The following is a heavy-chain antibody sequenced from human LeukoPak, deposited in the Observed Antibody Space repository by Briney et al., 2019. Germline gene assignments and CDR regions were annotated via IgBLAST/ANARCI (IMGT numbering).Heavy chain of an antibody. CDR1: GGTFSSYA. D-gene: IGHD6-6*01. CDR2: IIPIFGTA. J-gene: IGHJ6*03. V-gene: IGHV1-69*05. Sequence: GASVKVSCKASGGTFSSYAISWVRQAPGQGLEWMGGIIPIFGTANYAQKFQGRVTITTDESTSTAYMELSSLRSEDTAVYYCARERGRAARRSNYYYYMDVWGKGTTVTVSS. CDR3: ARERGRAARRSNYYYYMDV.